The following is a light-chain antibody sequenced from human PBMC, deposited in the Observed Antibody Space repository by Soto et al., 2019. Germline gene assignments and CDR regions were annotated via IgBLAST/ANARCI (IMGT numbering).Light chain of an antibody. V-gene: IGKV3-11*01. CDR2: DIS. Sequence: EIVLTQSPATLSLSPGERATLSCRASQSVSIYLAWYLQRPGQTPRLLIYDISTRAAGIPARFSGSVFRTDYTLTISNLEPEDSAVYYCQQRFAWPNSFGGGTKVQI. CDR3: QQRFAWPNS. CDR1: QSVSIY. J-gene: IGKJ4*01.